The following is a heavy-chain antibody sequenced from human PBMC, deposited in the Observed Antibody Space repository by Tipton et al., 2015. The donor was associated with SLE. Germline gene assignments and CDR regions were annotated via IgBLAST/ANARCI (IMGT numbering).Heavy chain of an antibody. CDR1: GGSITTYDYY. Sequence: TLSLTCTVSGGSITTYDYYWGWIRQPPGKGLEWIGEVNPSGDTNYMLSLKSRVTISVDTSKNQFSLKVNFMTAADTAVYYCATSLNYYDSSGPVAWGQGTMVTVSS. J-gene: IGHJ3*01. CDR2: VNPSGDT. CDR3: ATSLNYYDSSGPVA. D-gene: IGHD3-22*01. V-gene: IGHV4-39*07.